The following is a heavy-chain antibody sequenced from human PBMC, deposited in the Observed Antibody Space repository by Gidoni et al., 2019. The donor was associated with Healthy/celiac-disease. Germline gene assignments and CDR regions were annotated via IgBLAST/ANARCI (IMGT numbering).Heavy chain of an antibody. CDR2: IRSKANSYAT. D-gene: IGHD3-10*01. CDR1: GFTFSGSA. CDR3: TRMRDYYGSGSYYKSYYYGMDV. Sequence: GFTFSGSAMHWVRQASGKGLEWVGRIRSKANSYATAYAASVKGRFTISRDDSTNTAYLQMNSLKTEDTAVYYCTRMRDYYGSGSYYKSYYYGMDVWGQGTTVTVSS. V-gene: IGHV3-73*01. J-gene: IGHJ6*02.